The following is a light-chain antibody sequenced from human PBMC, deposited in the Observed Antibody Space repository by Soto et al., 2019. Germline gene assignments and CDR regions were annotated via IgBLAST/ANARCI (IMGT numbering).Light chain of an antibody. CDR2: TAS. CDR3: QQYNSAWT. V-gene: IGKV1-5*03. J-gene: IGKJ1*01. CDR1: QSVSSW. Sequence: DIQMTQSPSTLSASVGDRVTITCRASQSVSSWLAWYQRKPGKAPNLLIYTASSLESGVPSRFSGSGSGTEFTLTISSLQPDDFATYYCQQYNSAWTFGQGTTVEIK.